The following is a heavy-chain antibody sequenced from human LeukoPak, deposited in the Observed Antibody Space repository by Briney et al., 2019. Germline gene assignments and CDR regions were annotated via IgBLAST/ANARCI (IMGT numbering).Heavy chain of an antibody. V-gene: IGHV1-2*02. CDR1: GYTFTGYY. Sequence: ASVTVSCKASGYTFTGYYMYWVRQAPGQGLEWMGFINPNTGGTIYAQKFQARVTMTRDTSISTAYMELRGLISDDTAVYYCARRYDFWSGYPTAFDYWGQGTLVTVSS. CDR2: INPNTGGT. CDR3: ARRYDFWSGYPTAFDY. J-gene: IGHJ4*02. D-gene: IGHD3-3*01.